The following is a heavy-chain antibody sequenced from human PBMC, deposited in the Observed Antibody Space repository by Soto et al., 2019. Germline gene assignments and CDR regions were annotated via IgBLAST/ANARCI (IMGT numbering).Heavy chain of an antibody. D-gene: IGHD5-18*01. V-gene: IGHV1-8*02. CDR2: INPNSGGT. CDR3: ARVGAYGYGDYYYYGMDV. J-gene: IGHJ6*02. CDR1: GYTFTAYY. Sequence: ASVKVSCKASGYTFTAYYIHWVRQAPGQGLEWMGWINPNSGGTNYAQKFQGRVTMTRNTSISTAYMELSSLRSEDTAVYYCARVGAYGYGDYYYYGMDVWGQGTTVTVSS.